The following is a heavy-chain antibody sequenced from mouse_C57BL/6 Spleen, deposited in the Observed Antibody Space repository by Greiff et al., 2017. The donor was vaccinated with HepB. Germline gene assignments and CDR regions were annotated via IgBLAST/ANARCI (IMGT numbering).Heavy chain of an antibody. V-gene: IGHV5-4*01. CDR2: ISDGGSYT. CDR1: GFTFSSYA. J-gene: IGHJ2*01. CDR3: ARDREFYYFDY. Sequence: EVQRVESGGGLVKPGGSLKLSCAASGFTFSSYAMSWVRQTPEKRLEWVATISDGGSYTYYPDNVKGRFTISRDNAKNNLYLQMSHLKSEDTAMYYCARDREFYYFDYWGQGTTLTVSS.